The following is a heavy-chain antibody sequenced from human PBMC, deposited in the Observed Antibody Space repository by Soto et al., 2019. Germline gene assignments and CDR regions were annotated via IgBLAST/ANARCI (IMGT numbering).Heavy chain of an antibody. CDR1: GYRFTIYW. CDR3: ARHYCSSTSCYPVYYYYYGMDV. D-gene: IGHD2-2*01. V-gene: IGHV5-51*01. Sequence: GESLKISCKGSGYRFTIYWIGWVRQMPGKGLEWMGIIYPGDSDTRYSPSFQGQVTISADKSISTAYLQWSSLKASDTAMYYCARHYCSSTSCYPVYYYYYGMDVWGQGTTVTVSS. J-gene: IGHJ6*02. CDR2: IYPGDSDT.